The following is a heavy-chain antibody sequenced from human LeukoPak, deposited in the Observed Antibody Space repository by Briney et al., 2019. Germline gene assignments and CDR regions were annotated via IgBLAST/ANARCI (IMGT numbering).Heavy chain of an antibody. CDR1: GGTFSSYA. J-gene: IGHJ4*02. CDR3: ARDDNLGLMVSH. V-gene: IGHV1-69*13. CDR2: IIPIFGTA. Sequence: GASVKVSCKASGGTFSSYAISWVRQAPGQGLEWMGGIIPIFGTANYAQKFQGRVTITADESTSTAYMELSSLRSEDTAVYYCARDDNLGLMVSHWGQGTLVTVSS. D-gene: IGHD2-8*02.